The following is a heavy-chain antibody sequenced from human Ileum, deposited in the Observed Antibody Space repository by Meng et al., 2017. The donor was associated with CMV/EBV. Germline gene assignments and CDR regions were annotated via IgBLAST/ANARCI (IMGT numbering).Heavy chain of an antibody. CDR1: GDSISSYY. J-gene: IGHJ4*02. CDR2: IHYTGTT. V-gene: IGHV4-59*01. CDR3: ARYYCSDRCYHFDY. Sequence: SETLSLTCTVSGDSISSYYWSWIRQPPGKGLEWIGYIHYTGTTNYNPSLRSRVTISVDTSKNQFSLKLASVTAADTAIYYCARYYCSDRCYHFDYWGQGTMVTVSS. D-gene: IGHD2-15*01.